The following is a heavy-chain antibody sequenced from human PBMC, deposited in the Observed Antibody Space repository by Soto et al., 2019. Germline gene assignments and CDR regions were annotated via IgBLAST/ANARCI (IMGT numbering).Heavy chain of an antibody. CDR3: VHDDVGQQGFDY. Sequence: SGPTLVNPTQTLTLTCTFSGFSLGSNGIAVGWVRQAPGEALEWLALIYWDDERRYRPSLKNRLTITKDTSKNQVVLTMTNMDSVDTATYYCVHDDVGQQGFDYWGQGTLVTVSS. CDR2: IYWDDER. CDR1: GFSLGSNGIA. D-gene: IGHD1-1*01. J-gene: IGHJ4*02. V-gene: IGHV2-5*02.